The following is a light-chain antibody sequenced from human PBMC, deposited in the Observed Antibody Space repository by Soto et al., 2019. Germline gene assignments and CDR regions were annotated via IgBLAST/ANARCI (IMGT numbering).Light chain of an antibody. V-gene: IGKV1-5*03. CDR2: KAS. J-gene: IGKJ1*01. Sequence: QMTQSRSTQSASEGDRVTTTCRASQSISSWLAWYQQKPGKAPKLLIYKASSLESEVPSRFSGSGSGTDFTLTISSLQPDDFATYYCQQYNSYWSFGQRAKVDIK. CDR1: QSISSW. CDR3: QQYNSYWS.